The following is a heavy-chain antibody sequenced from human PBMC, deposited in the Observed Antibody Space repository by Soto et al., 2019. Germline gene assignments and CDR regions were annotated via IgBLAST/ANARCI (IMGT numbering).Heavy chain of an antibody. CDR2: INHSDST. Sequence: PWETLSLTCAVYGGSFSDYYWSWIRQPPGKGLEWIGEINHSDSTNYNPSLKSRVTISVDTSKNQFSLKLSSVTAADTAVYYCARGRSYYGSGSYYFRFDPWGQGTLVTVSS. V-gene: IGHV4-34*01. CDR1: GGSFSDYY. D-gene: IGHD3-10*01. J-gene: IGHJ5*02. CDR3: ARGRSYYGSGSYYFRFDP.